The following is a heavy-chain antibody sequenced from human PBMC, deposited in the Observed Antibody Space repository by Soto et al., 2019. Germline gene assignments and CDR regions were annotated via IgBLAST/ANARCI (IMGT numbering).Heavy chain of an antibody. D-gene: IGHD1-1*01. Sequence: GGSLRLSCAASGFTFSSYSMNWVRQAPGKGLEWVSYISSSSRTIYYADSVKGRFTISRDNAKNSRYLQMNSLRAEDKAWYSSARELTTLNGAYFFDYWGQGSLVTVSS. J-gene: IGHJ4*02. V-gene: IGHV3-48*04. CDR2: ISSSSRTI. CDR1: GFTFSSYS. CDR3: ARELTTLNGAYFFDY.